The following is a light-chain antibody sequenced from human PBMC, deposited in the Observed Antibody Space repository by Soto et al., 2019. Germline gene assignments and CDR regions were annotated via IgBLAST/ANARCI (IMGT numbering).Light chain of an antibody. Sequence: DIVMTQSPDSLAVSLGERATISCNSSQSVLYSSNNKNYLAWYLQKPGQSPQLLIYLGSNRASGVPDRFSGSGSGTDFTLSISTVEAGDVGVYYCMQALQAPITFGQGTRLEIK. CDR2: LGS. CDR1: QSVLYSSNNKNY. J-gene: IGKJ5*01. V-gene: IGKV4-1*01. CDR3: MQALQAPIT.